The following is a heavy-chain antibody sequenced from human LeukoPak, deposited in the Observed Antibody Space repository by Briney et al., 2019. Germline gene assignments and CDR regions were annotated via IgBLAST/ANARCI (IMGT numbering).Heavy chain of an antibody. J-gene: IGHJ6*02. CDR3: AGQDGIGYYNV. V-gene: IGHV4-59*08. CDR2: AHYSGST. Sequence: PSETLSLTCTVSGASLINYYWSWIRQPPGKALEWIGYAHYSGSTNYDASLESRVTISLDTSKNQFSLKLTSVTGSDTAVYYCAGQDGIGYYNVWGQGTTVTVSS. CDR1: GASLINYY. D-gene: IGHD3-3*01.